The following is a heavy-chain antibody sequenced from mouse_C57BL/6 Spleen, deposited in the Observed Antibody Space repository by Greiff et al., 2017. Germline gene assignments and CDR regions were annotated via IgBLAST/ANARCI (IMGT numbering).Heavy chain of an antibody. Sequence: VQLQQPGAELVKPGASVKLSCKASGYTFTSYWMQWVKQRPGQGLEWIGEIDPSDSYTNYNQKFKGKATLTVDTSSSTAYMQLSSLTSEDSAVYYCARSDYGSIYAMDYWGQGTSVTVSS. CDR1: GYTFTSYW. CDR2: IDPSDSYT. CDR3: ARSDYGSIYAMDY. J-gene: IGHJ4*01. D-gene: IGHD1-1*01. V-gene: IGHV1-50*01.